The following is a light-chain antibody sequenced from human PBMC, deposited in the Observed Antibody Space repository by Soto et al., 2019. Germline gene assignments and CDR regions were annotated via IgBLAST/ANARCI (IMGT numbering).Light chain of an antibody. J-gene: IGLJ3*02. CDR2: ANT. V-gene: IGLV1-40*01. CDR3: QSYDRSLSGSDCV. Sequence: QSVLAHPPSVSGAPGQRVTISCTGSSSNIGAGYDVHWYQQLPGTAPKLLIYANTNRPSGVPDRFSGSKSGTSASLAITGLQAEDEADYYCQSYDRSLSGSDCVFGGGTQVTVL. CDR1: SSNIGAGYD.